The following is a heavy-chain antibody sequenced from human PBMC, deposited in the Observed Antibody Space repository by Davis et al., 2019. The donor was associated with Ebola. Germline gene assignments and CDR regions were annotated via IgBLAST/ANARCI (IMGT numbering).Heavy chain of an antibody. D-gene: IGHD6-19*01. CDR3: ARMYSSGWYGDVDY. J-gene: IGHJ4*02. Sequence: SETLSLTCAVSGGSITSSNWWSWVRQSPVKGLEWIGEIYHTGSTHYNPSLKSRVTISVDKSKNQFSLKLSSVPAADPAVYYCARMYSSGWYGDVDYWGQGTLVTVSS. CDR1: GGSITSSNW. CDR2: IYHTGST. V-gene: IGHV4-4*02.